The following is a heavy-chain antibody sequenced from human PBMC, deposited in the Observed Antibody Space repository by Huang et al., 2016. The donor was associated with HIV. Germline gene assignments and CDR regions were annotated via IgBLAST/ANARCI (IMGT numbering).Heavy chain of an antibody. CDR1: GYTFNNYG. J-gene: IGHJ6*02. D-gene: IGHD3-10*01. V-gene: IGHV1-18*04. CDR3: ATDTRAYYYGSGTNGMDV. CDR2: ISADSGNP. Sequence: QVHLVQSRGELKKPGASVRVSCKTSGYTFNNYGIGWVRQAPGQGLEWMGWISADSGNPKYAQKFQGRLTLTTDTSTRTVYMDLRSLRSDDTAVDYCATDTRAYYYGSGTNGMDVWGQGTTVIVSS.